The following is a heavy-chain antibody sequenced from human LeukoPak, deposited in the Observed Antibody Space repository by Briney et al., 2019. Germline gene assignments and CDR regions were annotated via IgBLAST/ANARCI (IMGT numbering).Heavy chain of an antibody. Sequence: ASVKVSCKASGYTFTSYYMHWARQAPGQGLEWMGIINPNGGSTSYAQKFQGRVTMTRDMSTSTVYMELSSLRSEDTAVYYCARGPIYYYDSTGYYNAFDIWGQGTMVTVSS. J-gene: IGHJ3*02. CDR3: ARGPIYYYDSTGYYNAFDI. D-gene: IGHD3-22*01. CDR2: INPNGGST. V-gene: IGHV1-46*01. CDR1: GYTFTSYY.